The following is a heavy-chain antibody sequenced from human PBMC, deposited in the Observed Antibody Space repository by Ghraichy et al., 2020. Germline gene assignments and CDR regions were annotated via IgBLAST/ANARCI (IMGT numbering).Heavy chain of an antibody. J-gene: IGHJ3*01. CDR1: GFTFSAYG. D-gene: IGHD6-13*01. V-gene: IGHV3-30*02. CDR3: AKDLGDSNSWSGDAFDF. CDR2: IRFDGSHQ. Sequence: GSLNISCAASGFTFSAYGMHWVRQAPGKGLEWVTFIRFDGSHQNYADSVKGRFTLSRDNSKNMLYLQMNSLRPEDSAVYYCAKDLGDSNSWSGDAFDFWGQGTMVSVSS.